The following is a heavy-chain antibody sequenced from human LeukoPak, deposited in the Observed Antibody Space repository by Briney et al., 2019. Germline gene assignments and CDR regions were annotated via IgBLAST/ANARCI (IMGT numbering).Heavy chain of an antibody. Sequence: GGSLRLSCAASGFTFSSYAMSWVRQAPGKGLEWVSAISGSGGSTYYADSVKGRFTISRDNFKNTLYLQMNSLGAEDTAVYYCAKEYTWIQLWTFDYWGQGTLVTVSS. CDR2: ISGSGGST. V-gene: IGHV3-23*01. CDR1: GFTFSSYA. J-gene: IGHJ4*02. CDR3: AKEYTWIQLWTFDY. D-gene: IGHD5-18*01.